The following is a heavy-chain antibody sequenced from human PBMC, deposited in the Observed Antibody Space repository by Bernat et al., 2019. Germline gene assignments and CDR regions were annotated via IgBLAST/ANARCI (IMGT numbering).Heavy chain of an antibody. J-gene: IGHJ5*02. V-gene: IGHV4-31*01. CDR2: IYYSGST. Sequence: QVQLQESGPGLVKPSQTLSLTCTVSGGSISSGDYYWSWIRQHPGKGLEWIGYIYYSGSTYYNPSLKSLVTISVDTSKNQFSLKLSSVTAADTAVYYCARAGEQLVPWFDPWGQGTLVTVSS. CDR3: ARAGEQLVPWFDP. CDR1: GGSISSGDYY. D-gene: IGHD6-6*01.